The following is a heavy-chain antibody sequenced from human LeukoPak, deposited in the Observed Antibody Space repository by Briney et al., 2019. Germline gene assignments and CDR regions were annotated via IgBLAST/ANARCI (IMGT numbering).Heavy chain of an antibody. V-gene: IGHV3-33*01. Sequence: PGRSLRLSCAASGFTFSSYGMHWVRQAPGKGLEWVAVIWYDGSNKYYADSVKGRFTISRDNSKNTLYLQMNRLRAEDTAVYYCATGVYYDILPGSDYWGQGTLVTVSS. CDR1: GFTFSSYG. CDR2: IWYDGSNK. D-gene: IGHD3-9*01. CDR3: ATGVYYDILPGSDY. J-gene: IGHJ4*02.